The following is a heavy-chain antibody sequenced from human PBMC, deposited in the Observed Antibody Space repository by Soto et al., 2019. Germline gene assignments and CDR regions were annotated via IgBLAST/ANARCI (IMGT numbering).Heavy chain of an antibody. V-gene: IGHV3-23*01. CDR3: AKGGATITIFGVVRYGMDV. CDR2: ISGSGGST. J-gene: IGHJ6*02. CDR1: GFTFSSYA. D-gene: IGHD3-3*01. Sequence: GGSLRLSCAASGFTFSSYAMSWVRQAPGKGLEWVSAISGSGGSTYYADSVKGRFTISRDNSKNTLYLQMNSLRAEDTAVYYCAKGGATITIFGVVRYGMDVWGQGTTVPVSS.